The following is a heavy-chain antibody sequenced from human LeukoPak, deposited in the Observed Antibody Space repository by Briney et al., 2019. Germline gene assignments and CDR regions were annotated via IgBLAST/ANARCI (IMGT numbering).Heavy chain of an antibody. J-gene: IGHJ6*02. CDR2: TSSDLNVK. V-gene: IGHV3-30*18. CDR3: AKDSRSSWSYYYYYYGMDV. D-gene: IGHD6-13*01. Sequence: GGSLRLSCAASGFTFRNYVIHWVRQAPGKGLEWVAVTSSDLNVKLYADSVKGRFTISRDNSKNTLYLQMNSLRAEDTAVYYCAKDSRSSWSYYYYYYGMDVWGQGTTVTVSS. CDR1: GFTFRNYV.